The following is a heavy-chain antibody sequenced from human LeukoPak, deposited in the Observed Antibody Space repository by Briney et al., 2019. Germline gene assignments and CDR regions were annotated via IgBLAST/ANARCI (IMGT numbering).Heavy chain of an antibody. CDR3: ASSVRVAVAGNYYYYCMDV. CDR1: VGSFSGYY. V-gene: IGHV4-34*01. J-gene: IGHJ6*02. D-gene: IGHD6-19*01. Sequence: SETLSLTCAVYVGSFSGYYWSWIRQPPGQGLEWIGEINHSGSTNYNPSLKSRVTISVDTSKNQFSLKLSSVTAADTAVYYCASSVRVAVAGNYYYYCMDVWGQGTTVTVSS. CDR2: INHSGST.